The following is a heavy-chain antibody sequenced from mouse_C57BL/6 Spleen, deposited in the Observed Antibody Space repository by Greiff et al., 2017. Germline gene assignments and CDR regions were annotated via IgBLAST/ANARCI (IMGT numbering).Heavy chain of an antibody. CDR3: AISGSRHWYFDV. Sequence: QVHVKQPGAELVKPGASVKVSCKASGYTFTSYWMHWVKQRPGQGLEWIGRIHPSDSDTNYNQKFKGKATLTVDKSSSTAYMQLSSLTSEDSAVYYCAISGSRHWYFDVWGTGTTVTVSS. V-gene: IGHV1-74*01. CDR2: IHPSDSDT. J-gene: IGHJ1*03. CDR1: GYTFTSYW. D-gene: IGHD1-1*01.